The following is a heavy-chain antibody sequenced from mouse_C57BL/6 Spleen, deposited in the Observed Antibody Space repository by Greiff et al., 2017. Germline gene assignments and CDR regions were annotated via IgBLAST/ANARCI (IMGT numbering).Heavy chain of an antibody. CDR1: GYTFTSYW. D-gene: IGHD6-1*01. J-gene: IGHJ2*01. CDR3: TTMPKGSLFYFDY. V-gene: IGHV1-5*01. CDR2: IYPGNSDT. Sequence: VQLKQSGTVLARPGASVKMSCKTSGYTFTSYWMHWVKQRPGQGLEWIGAIYPGNSDTSYNQKVKGKAKLTAVTSASTAYMELSSLTNEDSAVYYCTTMPKGSLFYFDYWGQGTTLTVSS.